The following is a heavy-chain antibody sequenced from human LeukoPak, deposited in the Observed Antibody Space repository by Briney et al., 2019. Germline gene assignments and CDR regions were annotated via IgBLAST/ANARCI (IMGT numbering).Heavy chain of an antibody. Sequence: GGSLRLSCAASGFTVSRNYMTWVRQAPGKGLEWLSVLYSDGSTFYLDSVKGRFTISRDNAKSSLYLQMNSLRAEDTAIYYCARDPYNGNYGDSYYYYMDVWGKGTTVTISS. CDR3: ARDPYNGNYGDSYYYYMDV. V-gene: IGHV3-53*01. CDR1: GFTVSRNY. J-gene: IGHJ6*03. D-gene: IGHD1-26*01. CDR2: LYSDGST.